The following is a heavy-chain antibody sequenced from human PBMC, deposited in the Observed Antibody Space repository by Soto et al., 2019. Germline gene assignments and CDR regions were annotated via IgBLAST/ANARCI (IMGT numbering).Heavy chain of an antibody. V-gene: IGHV1-69*08. CDR1: GGTFSTST. Sequence: QVQLVQSGAEVKEPGSSVKVSCKASGGTFSTSTFTWVRQAPGQGLEWMGRIIPILDTADYAQKLQGNVTITADKCTSTVFVAVRRLRSQDTGMYYCARDSPIGSVFSGYDAIDIWGQGTLVTVSP. CDR3: ARDSPIGSVFSGYDAIDI. CDR2: IIPILDTA. J-gene: IGHJ4*02. D-gene: IGHD5-12*01.